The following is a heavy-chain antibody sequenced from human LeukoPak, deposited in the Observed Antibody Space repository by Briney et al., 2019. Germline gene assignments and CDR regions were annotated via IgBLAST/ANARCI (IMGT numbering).Heavy chain of an antibody. CDR3: ARASYSGAARGAVNWFDP. D-gene: IGHD6-6*01. Sequence: PSETLSLTCVVSGYSIRSGYHWGWIRQPPGKGLEWIGSIYDSETTYYSPSLKSRVTMSVDTSKNQFSLKLSSVTAADTAVYYCARASYSGAARGAVNWFDPWGQGTLVTVSS. V-gene: IGHV4-38-2*01. J-gene: IGHJ5*02. CDR2: IYDSETT. CDR1: GYSIRSGYH.